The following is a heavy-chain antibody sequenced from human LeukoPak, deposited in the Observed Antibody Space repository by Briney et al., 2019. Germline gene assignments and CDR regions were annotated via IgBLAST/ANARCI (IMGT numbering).Heavy chain of an antibody. CDR3: ARGDDASGYYSTGGPIDY. CDR2: ITQDGSEK. D-gene: IGHD3-22*01. Sequence: GGSLRLSCAASGFTFSSYWMSWVRQAPGKGLEWVANITQDGSEKYYVDSVKGRFTISRDNAKNSLYLQMNSLRAEDTAVYYCARGDDASGYYSTGGPIDYWGQGTLVTVSS. CDR1: GFTFSSYW. J-gene: IGHJ4*02. V-gene: IGHV3-7*04.